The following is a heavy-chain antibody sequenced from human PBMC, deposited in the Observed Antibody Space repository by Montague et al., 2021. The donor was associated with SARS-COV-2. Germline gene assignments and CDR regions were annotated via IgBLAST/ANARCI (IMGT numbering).Heavy chain of an antibody. CDR3: ARDTEVEIRTYSYYKMDV. J-gene: IGHJ6*02. CDR2: ISTSGNT. CDR1: GGSVNSGNYY. Sequence: TLSLTCTVSGGSVNSGNYYWSWIRQPAGKRLEWMGRISTSGNTNYNPSLKSRLSILVDTSKNQFSLNLRSATAADTAVYYCARDTEVEIRTYSYYKMDVWGLGTTVTVSS. D-gene: IGHD2-21*01. V-gene: IGHV4-61*02.